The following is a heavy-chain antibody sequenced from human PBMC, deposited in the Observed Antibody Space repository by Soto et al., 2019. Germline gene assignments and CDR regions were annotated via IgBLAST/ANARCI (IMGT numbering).Heavy chain of an antibody. CDR3: ARLPKGSLVTA. Sequence: LVESGGGLVSPGGSLRLSCVASGFRFSDHSMNWVRQAPGKGLQWISYISSNSDKTYYADSVKGRFTDSRDNAKNALFLQMNSLRDDDTATYYCARLPKGSLVTAWGQGARVTVSS. CDR1: GFRFSDHS. J-gene: IGHJ4*02. D-gene: IGHD2-21*02. V-gene: IGHV3-48*02. CDR2: ISSNSDKT.